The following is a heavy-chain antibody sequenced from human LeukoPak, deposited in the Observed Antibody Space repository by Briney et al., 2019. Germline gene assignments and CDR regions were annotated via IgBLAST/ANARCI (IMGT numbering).Heavy chain of an antibody. V-gene: IGHV3-49*03. CDR3: TRDVDYYDSSGYYPADI. CDR1: GFTFGDYA. Sequence: GGSLRLSCTASGFTFGDYAMSWFRQAPGKGLEWVGFIRSKAYGGTTEYAASVKGRFTISRDDSKSIAYPQMNSLKTEDTAVYYCTRDVDYYDSSGYYPADIWGQGTMVTVSS. D-gene: IGHD3-22*01. CDR2: IRSKAYGGTT. J-gene: IGHJ3*02.